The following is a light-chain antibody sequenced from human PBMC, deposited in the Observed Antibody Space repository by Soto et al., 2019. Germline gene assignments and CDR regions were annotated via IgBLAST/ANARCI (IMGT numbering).Light chain of an antibody. V-gene: IGKV3-20*01. CDR3: QQYGSSPH. CDR1: PSVSRGY. Sequence: IVLTQSPGPLSLSPGERATLSCRASPSVSRGYLAWYQQTPGQAPRLLIYGASSRATGIPDRFSGGGSGTDFTLTISRLEAEDVAVYYCQQYGSSPHFGGGTKVEIK. J-gene: IGKJ4*01. CDR2: GAS.